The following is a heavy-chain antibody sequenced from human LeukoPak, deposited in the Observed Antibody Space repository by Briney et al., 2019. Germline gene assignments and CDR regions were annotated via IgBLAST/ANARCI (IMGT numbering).Heavy chain of an antibody. Sequence: SETLSLTCTVSGGSMSTYYWSWIRQSPGKGLEWIGYIYYSGSTSYNPSLKSRLTISIDTSKTLFYLKLSSVTAADTAVYYCARVVYSGSWGYFDYWGQGILATVSS. D-gene: IGHD3-10*01. V-gene: IGHV4-59*01. CDR3: ARVVYSGSWGYFDY. J-gene: IGHJ4*02. CDR2: IYYSGST. CDR1: GGSMSTYY.